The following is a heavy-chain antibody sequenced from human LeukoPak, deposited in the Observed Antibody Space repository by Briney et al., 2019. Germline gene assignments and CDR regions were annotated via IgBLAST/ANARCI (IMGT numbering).Heavy chain of an antibody. Sequence: PGGSLRLSCAASGFTFSSYGMHWVRQAPGKGLEWVAVISYDGSNKYYADSVKGRFTISRDNSKNTLYLQMNSLRAEDTAVYYCAKESAGYCSGDSCLGLDYWGQGTLVTVSS. D-gene: IGHD2-15*01. J-gene: IGHJ4*02. CDR2: ISYDGSNK. V-gene: IGHV3-30*18. CDR3: AKESAGYCSGDSCLGLDY. CDR1: GFTFSSYG.